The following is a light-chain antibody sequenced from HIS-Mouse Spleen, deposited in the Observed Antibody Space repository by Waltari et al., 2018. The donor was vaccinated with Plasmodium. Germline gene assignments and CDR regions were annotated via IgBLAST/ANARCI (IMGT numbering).Light chain of an antibody. V-gene: IGLV2-8*01. Sequence: QSALTQPPSASGPPGQSVTISCTGTSSDVGGYNYVPWYQQHPGKAPKLMIYEVSKRPSGVPDRFSGSKSGNTASLTVSGLQAEYEADYYCSSYAGSNNLVFGGGTKLTVL. CDR1: SSDVGGYNY. CDR2: EVS. J-gene: IGLJ2*01. CDR3: SSYAGSNNLV.